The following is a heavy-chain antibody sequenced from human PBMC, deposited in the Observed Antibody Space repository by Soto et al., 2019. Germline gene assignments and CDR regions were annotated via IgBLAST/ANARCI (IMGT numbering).Heavy chain of an antibody. J-gene: IGHJ3*02. V-gene: IGHV3-23*01. Sequence: EVQLLESGGGLVQPGGSLRLSCAASGFTFSSYAMNWVRQAPGKGLEWVSAISGSGGSTYYADSVKGRFTISRDNSKNTLYLQMNSLRAEDTAVYYCAKEEGRGGSSSSWYVGAFDIWGQGTMVTVSS. D-gene: IGHD6-13*01. CDR3: AKEEGRGGSSSSWYVGAFDI. CDR1: GFTFSSYA. CDR2: ISGSGGST.